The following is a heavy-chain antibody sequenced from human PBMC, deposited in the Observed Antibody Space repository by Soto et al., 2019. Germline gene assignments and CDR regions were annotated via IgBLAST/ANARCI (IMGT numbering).Heavy chain of an antibody. CDR2: IQHTGNT. CDR3: AKDVSSRRWFDP. V-gene: IGHV4-4*07. CDR1: GASIRSYH. J-gene: IGHJ5*02. D-gene: IGHD3-16*01. Sequence: SETLSLTCAVSGASIRSYHWSFLRQPAGKGLEWVGRIQHTGNTNYNPSLKSQVTMSADTSKNQISLKMTSVTAADTAVYFCAKDVSSRRWFDPWGQGVRVTVSS.